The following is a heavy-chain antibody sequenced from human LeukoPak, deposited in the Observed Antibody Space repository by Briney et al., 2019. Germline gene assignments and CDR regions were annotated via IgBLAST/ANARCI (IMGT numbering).Heavy chain of an antibody. Sequence: GSLRLSCEGSGFTVNSNYMNWVRQGPGKGLEWVSILYGDGTTYYADSVKGRFTISRDNSKNTVYLQMNNLRVDDTAVYYCARDRNSNNWFFFWGQGTLVTASS. V-gene: IGHV3-66*01. CDR1: GFTVNSNY. J-gene: IGHJ4*02. D-gene: IGHD6-13*01. CDR3: ARDRNSNNWFFF. CDR2: LYGDGTT.